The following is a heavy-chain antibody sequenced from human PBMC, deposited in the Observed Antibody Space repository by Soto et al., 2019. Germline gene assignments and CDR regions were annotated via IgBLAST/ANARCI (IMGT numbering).Heavy chain of an antibody. CDR2: ISGGGDTT. D-gene: IGHD6-13*01. J-gene: IGHJ5*02. V-gene: IGHV3-23*01. CDR1: GFTFSNAW. Sequence: GGSLRLSCAASGFTFSNAWINWVRQAPEKGLEWVSVISGGGDTTYYAASVKGRFTISRDNSKNTLFLQMDSLRAEDTAIYYCAKSHQAAAVELKFDPWGQGTLVTVSS. CDR3: AKSHQAAAVELKFDP.